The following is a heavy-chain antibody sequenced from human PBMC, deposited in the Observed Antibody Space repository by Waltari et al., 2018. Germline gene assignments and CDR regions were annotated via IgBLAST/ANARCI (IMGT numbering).Heavy chain of an antibody. CDR1: GYTFTSNG. Sequence: QVQLVQSGAEVKKPGASVKVSCKASGYTFTSNGISWVRQAPGQGLEWMGWISAYNGNTNYAQKLQGRVTMTTDTSTSTAYMELRSLRSDDTAVYYCARIGYYYDSSGYYEGGYYFDYWGQGTLVTVSS. D-gene: IGHD3-22*01. J-gene: IGHJ4*02. CDR3: ARIGYYYDSSGYYEGGYYFDY. V-gene: IGHV1-18*01. CDR2: ISAYNGNT.